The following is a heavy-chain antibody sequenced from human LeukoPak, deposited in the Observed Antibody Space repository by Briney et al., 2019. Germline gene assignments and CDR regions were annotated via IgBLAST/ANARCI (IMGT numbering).Heavy chain of an antibody. CDR1: GGTFSSYA. D-gene: IGHD5-24*01. J-gene: IGHJ4*02. V-gene: IGHV1-69*13. CDR2: IIPIFGTA. Sequence: ASVKVSCKASGGTFSSYAISWVRQAPGQGLEWMGGIIPIFGTANYAQKFQGRVTITADESTSTAYMELSSLRSEDTAVYYCARDGEEMGSYFDYWDQGTLVTVSS. CDR3: ARDGEEMGSYFDY.